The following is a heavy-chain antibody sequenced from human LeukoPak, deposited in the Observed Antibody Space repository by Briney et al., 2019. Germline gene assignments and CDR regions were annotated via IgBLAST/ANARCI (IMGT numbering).Heavy chain of an antibody. CDR1: GYSFSSYW. J-gene: IGHJ4*02. CDR2: IFPGDSDT. D-gene: IGHD5-12*01. CDR3: ARHLSGYDYVVVTAIDY. V-gene: IGHV5-51*01. Sequence: GESLKISCKGSGYSFSSYWIGWVRQMPGKGLEWMGIIFPGDSDTRYSTSFQGQVTISADRSISTAYLQWSSLKASDTAMYYCARHLSGYDYVVVTAIDYWGQGTLVTVSS.